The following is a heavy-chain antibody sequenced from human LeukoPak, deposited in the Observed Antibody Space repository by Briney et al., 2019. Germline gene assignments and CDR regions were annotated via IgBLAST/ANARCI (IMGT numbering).Heavy chain of an antibody. CDR3: VRTFDH. V-gene: IGHV4-39*01. CDR2: IDRSGST. Sequence: SETLSLTCTVSGGSISSNSYKWGWIRQPPGKGLVWIGSIDRSGSTLYTPSLQSRVTISVDTSKNQFSLKLRSVTAADTAVYYCVRTFDHWGQGTLVTVSS. CDR1: GGSISSNSYK. J-gene: IGHJ4*02.